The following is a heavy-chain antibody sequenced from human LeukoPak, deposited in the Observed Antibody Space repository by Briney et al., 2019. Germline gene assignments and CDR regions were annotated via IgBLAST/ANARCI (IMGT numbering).Heavy chain of an antibody. V-gene: IGHV3-21*01. CDR1: GFTFSSYS. J-gene: IGHJ6*03. CDR3: ARVGYCSSTSCYIPDYYYYMDV. CDR2: ISGSGGST. D-gene: IGHD2-2*01. Sequence: PGGSLRLSCAASGFTFSSYSMNWVRQAPGKGLEWVSAISGSGGSTYYADSVKGRFTISRDNAKNSLYLQMNSLRAEDTAVYYCARVGYCSSTSCYIPDYYYYMDVWGKGTTVTISS.